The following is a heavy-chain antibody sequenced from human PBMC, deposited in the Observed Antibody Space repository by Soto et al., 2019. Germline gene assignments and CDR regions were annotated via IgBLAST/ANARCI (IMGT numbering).Heavy chain of an antibody. Sequence: SETLSLTCTVSGGSLSSGAYYWSWIRQHPGKGLEWIAYVYYSGSTYYNPSLKSRVTISVDTSKNQFSLNLSSLTAADMAVYYCARGWEGRDDAFDIWGQGTMVTVSS. CDR3: ARGWEGRDDAFDI. CDR1: GGSLSSGAYY. CDR2: VYYSGST. J-gene: IGHJ3*02. D-gene: IGHD1-26*01. V-gene: IGHV4-31*03.